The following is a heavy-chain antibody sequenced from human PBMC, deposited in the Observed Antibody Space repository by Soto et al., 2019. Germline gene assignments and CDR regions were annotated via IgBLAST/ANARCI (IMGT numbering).Heavy chain of an antibody. D-gene: IGHD3-3*01. V-gene: IGHV2-26*01. CDR2: IFSNDEK. CDR1: GFSLSNARMG. Sequence: SRPTLVNPTETLTLTCTVSGFSLSNARMGVSWIRQPPGKALEWLAHIFSNDEKSYSTSLKSRLTISKDTSKSQVVLTMTNMDPVDTATYYCARAXYDFWSGYHYYYYGMDVWGQGTTVTVSS. CDR3: ARAXYDFWSGYHYYYYGMDV. J-gene: IGHJ6*02.